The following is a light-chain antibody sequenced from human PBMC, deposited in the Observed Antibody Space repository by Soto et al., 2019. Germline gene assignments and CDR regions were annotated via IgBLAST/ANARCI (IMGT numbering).Light chain of an antibody. CDR3: QQYNSYSWT. CDR2: KAS. J-gene: IGKJ1*01. CDR1: QSISGW. V-gene: IGKV1-5*03. Sequence: DIQMTQSPSTLSASAGDRVTITCRASQSISGWLAWYQQKPGKAPKLLIYKASSLESGVPSRFSGSGSGTEFTLTISSLQTDDFATYYCQQYNSYSWTFGQGTKVEIK.